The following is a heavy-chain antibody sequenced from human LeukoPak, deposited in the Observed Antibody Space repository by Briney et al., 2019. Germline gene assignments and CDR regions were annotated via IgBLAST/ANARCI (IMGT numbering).Heavy chain of an antibody. CDR3: SVYDSSGYKTFDY. D-gene: IGHD3-22*01. CDR1: GFTFSSYE. CDR2: ISSSGSTI. J-gene: IGHJ4*02. V-gene: IGHV3-48*03. Sequence: GGSLRLSCAASGFTFSSYEMNWVRQAPGKGLEWVSYISSSGSTIYYADSVEGRFTIPRDNSKNSLYLQMNSLRAEDTAVYYCSVYDSSGYKTFDYWGQGTLVTVSS.